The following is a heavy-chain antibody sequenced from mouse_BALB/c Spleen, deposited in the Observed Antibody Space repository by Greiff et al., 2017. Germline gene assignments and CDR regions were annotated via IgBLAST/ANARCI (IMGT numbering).Heavy chain of an antibody. J-gene: IGHJ1*01. CDR3: LRYFDV. CDR2: IDPANGNT. V-gene: IGHV14-3*02. CDR1: GFNIKDTY. Sequence: EVKLQESGAELVKPGASVKLSCTASGFNIKDTYMHWVKQRPEQGLEWIGRIDPANGNTKYDPKFQGKATITADTSSNTAYLQLSSLTSEDTAVYYCLRYFDVWGAGTTVTVSS.